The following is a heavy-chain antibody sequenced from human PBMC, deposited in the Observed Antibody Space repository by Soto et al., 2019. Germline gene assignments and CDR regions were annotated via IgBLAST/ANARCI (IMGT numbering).Heavy chain of an antibody. CDR3: ARKRVVAAAGNWFDP. J-gene: IGHJ5*02. D-gene: IGHD6-13*01. V-gene: IGHV4-59*01. Sequence: PSETLSLTCTVSGGSISSYYWNWIRQPPGKGLEWIGYIYYSGSTNYNPSLKSRVTISVDTSKNQFSLRLSSVTAADTAVYYCARKRVVAAAGNWFDPWGQGTLVTVSS. CDR1: GGSISSYY. CDR2: IYYSGST.